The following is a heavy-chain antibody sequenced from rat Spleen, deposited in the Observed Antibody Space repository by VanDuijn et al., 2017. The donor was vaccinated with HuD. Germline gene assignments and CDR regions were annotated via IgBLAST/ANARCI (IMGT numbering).Heavy chain of an antibody. V-gene: IGHV5S10*01. CDR2: IIYDASRT. D-gene: IGHD1-4*01. Sequence: EVQLVESGGGLVQPGRSLKLSCVASGFTFSDFAMTWVRQSPQKGLEWVAMIIYDASRTYYRDSVKGRFTVSRDNPKSTLHLQMDSLRSEDTATYYCARHTRVFWFAYWGQGTLVTVSS. CDR1: GFTFSDFA. J-gene: IGHJ3*01. CDR3: ARHTRVFWFAY.